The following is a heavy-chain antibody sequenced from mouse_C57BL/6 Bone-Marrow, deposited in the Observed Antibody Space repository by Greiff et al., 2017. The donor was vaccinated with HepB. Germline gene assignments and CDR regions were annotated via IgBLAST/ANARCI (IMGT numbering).Heavy chain of an antibody. J-gene: IGHJ4*01. CDR2: INYDGSST. D-gene: IGHD1-1*01. Sequence: EVQWVESEGGLVQPGSSMKLSCTASGFTFSDYYMAWVRQVPEKGLEWVANINYDGSSTYYLDSLKSRFIISRDNAKNILYLQMSSLKSEDTATYYCARDGYGSSYEAMDYWGQGTSVTVSS. CDR1: GFTFSDYY. V-gene: IGHV5-16*01. CDR3: ARDGYGSSYEAMDY.